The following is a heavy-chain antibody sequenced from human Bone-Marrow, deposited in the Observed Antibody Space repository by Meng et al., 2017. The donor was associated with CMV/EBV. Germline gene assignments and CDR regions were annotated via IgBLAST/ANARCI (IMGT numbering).Heavy chain of an antibody. CDR2: IYVGGDT. CDR1: GLTVSTNY. J-gene: IGHJ4*02. Sequence: VQLVDAGGALIPLGGSPRLSCAAPGLTVSTNYMSWVRQAPGKGLDWVSAIYVGGDTYYADSVKGRFTLSRDNSKNTLFLQMNSLRVEDTAVYYCTRRRLPQGELDCWGQGTLVTVSS. D-gene: IGHD2-21*02. CDR3: TRRRLPQGELDC. V-gene: IGHV3-53*01.